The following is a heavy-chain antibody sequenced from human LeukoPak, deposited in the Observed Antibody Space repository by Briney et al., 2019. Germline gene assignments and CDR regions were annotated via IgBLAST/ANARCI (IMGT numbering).Heavy chain of an antibody. D-gene: IGHD3-3*01. J-gene: IGHJ6*03. V-gene: IGHV3-7*01. CDR2: IKQDGSAK. Sequence: GRSLRLSCAASGFTFSDYWMSWVRQAPGEGLEWVANIKQDGSAKNYVDSVKGRFTISRDNAKNSLYLQMNSLRAEDTAVYYCARMSVYYYYMDVWGKGTTVTVSS. CDR3: ARMSVYYYYMDV. CDR1: GFTFSDYW.